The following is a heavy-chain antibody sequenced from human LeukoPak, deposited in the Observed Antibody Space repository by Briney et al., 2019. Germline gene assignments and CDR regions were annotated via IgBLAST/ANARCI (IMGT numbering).Heavy chain of an antibody. CDR1: DGSITTYY. CDR3: ARGAPVAGHDAFDI. V-gene: IGHV4-4*07. CDR2: IYSSGTT. J-gene: IGHJ3*02. Sequence: SETLSLTRTVSDGSITTYYWNWIRQPAGKGPEFIGRIYSSGTTNYNPSLKSRVTMSVDTSKNQFSLELSSVTAADTAVYYSARGAPVAGHDAFDIWGQGTLVTVSS. D-gene: IGHD6-19*01.